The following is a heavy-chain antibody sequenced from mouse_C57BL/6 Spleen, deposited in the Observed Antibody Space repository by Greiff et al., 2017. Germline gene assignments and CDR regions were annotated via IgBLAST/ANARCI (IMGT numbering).Heavy chain of an antibody. Sequence: EVHLVESEGGLVQPGSSMKLSCTASGFTFSDYYMAWVRQVPEKGLEWVANINYDGSSTYYLDSLKSRFIISRDNAKNILYLQMSSLKSEDTATYYCARTRDYYGSFDVWGTGTTVTVSS. CDR3: ARTRDYYGSFDV. V-gene: IGHV5-16*01. CDR2: INYDGSST. J-gene: IGHJ1*03. D-gene: IGHD1-1*01. CDR1: GFTFSDYY.